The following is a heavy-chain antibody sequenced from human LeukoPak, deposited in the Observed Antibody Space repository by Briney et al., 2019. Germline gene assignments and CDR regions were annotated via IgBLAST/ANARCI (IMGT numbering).Heavy chain of an antibody. CDR1: GFTFSSYG. V-gene: IGHV3-30*18. CDR3: AKSHHYYDSSGYYSTGFDY. J-gene: IGHJ4*02. D-gene: IGHD3-22*01. Sequence: GGSLRLSCAASGFTFSSYGVHWVRQAPGKGLEWVAVISYDGSDKSYADSVKGRFTISRDNSKNTLFLRMNSLRAEDTAVYYCAKSHHYYDSSGYYSTGFDYWGQGTLVTVSS. CDR2: ISYDGSDK.